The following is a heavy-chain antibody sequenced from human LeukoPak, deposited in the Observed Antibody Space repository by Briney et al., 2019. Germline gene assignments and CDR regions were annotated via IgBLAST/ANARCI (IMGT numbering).Heavy chain of an antibody. Sequence: GGSLRLSCAASGFTFSSYWMTWVRQAPGKGLEWVANIRKDGSEKYYVDSVKGRFTISRDNAKNSLYLQMNSLRAEDTAVYYCARVITVYTYDTLTGYIVPSNSYFDYWGQGTLVTVSS. CDR1: GFTFSSYW. CDR3: ARVITVYTYDTLTGYIVPSNSYFDY. J-gene: IGHJ4*02. D-gene: IGHD3-9*01. CDR2: IRKDGSEK. V-gene: IGHV3-7*01.